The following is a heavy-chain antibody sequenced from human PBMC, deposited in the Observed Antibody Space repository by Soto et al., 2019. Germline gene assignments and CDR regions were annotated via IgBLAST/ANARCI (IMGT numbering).Heavy chain of an antibody. CDR2: IYYSGST. D-gene: IGHD2-2*01. Sequence: SETLSLTCTVSGGSISSSSYYWGWIRQPPGKGLEWIGSIYYSGSTYYNPSLKSRVTTSVDTSKNQFSLKLSSVTAADTAVYYCASLSTDIVVVPAAMPSDAFDIWGQGTMVTVSS. J-gene: IGHJ3*02. V-gene: IGHV4-39*01. CDR1: GGSISSSSYY. CDR3: ASLSTDIVVVPAAMPSDAFDI.